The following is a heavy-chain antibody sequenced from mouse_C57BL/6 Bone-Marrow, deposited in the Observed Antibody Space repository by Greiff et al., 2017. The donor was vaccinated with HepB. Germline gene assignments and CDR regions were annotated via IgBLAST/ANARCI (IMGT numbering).Heavy chain of an antibody. J-gene: IGHJ1*03. V-gene: IGHV7-1*01. CDR1: GFTFSDFY. CDR3: AREGYYDYDGWYFDV. CDR2: SRNKANDYTT. Sequence: EVQRVESGGGLVQSGRSLRLSCATSGFTFSDFYMEWVRQAPGKGLEWIAASRNKANDYTTEYSASVKGRFIVSRDTSQSILYLQMNALRAEDTAIYYCAREGYYDYDGWYFDVWGTGTTVTVSS. D-gene: IGHD2-4*01.